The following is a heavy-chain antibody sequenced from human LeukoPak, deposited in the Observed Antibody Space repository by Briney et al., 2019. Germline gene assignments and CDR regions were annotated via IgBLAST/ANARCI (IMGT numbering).Heavy chain of an antibody. V-gene: IGHV3-30*18. CDR3: AKDFGPNPENYYDSSATTM. CDR1: GFAVGSNY. CDR2: ISYDGSNK. Sequence: GGSLRLSCVASGFAVGSNYMSWVRQAPGKGLEWVAVISYDGSNKYYADSVKGRFTISRDNSKNTLYLQMNSLRAEDTAVYYCAKDFGPNPENYYDSSATTMWGQGTLVTVSS. J-gene: IGHJ4*02. D-gene: IGHD3-22*01.